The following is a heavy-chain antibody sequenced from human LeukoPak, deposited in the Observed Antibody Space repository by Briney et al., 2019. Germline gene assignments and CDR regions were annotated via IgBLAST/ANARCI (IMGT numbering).Heavy chain of an antibody. D-gene: IGHD6-19*01. CDR2: ISSSGSGGNT. CDR1: GVTLSSYA. Sequence: GGSLRLSCAASGVTLSSYAMSWARQAPGKGLEWVSGISSSGSGGNTYYADSVKGRFTISRDNSKNTLYLQMNGLRAEDTAVYYCARAHSSIDYFDYWGQGTLVTVSS. CDR3: ARAHSSIDYFDY. J-gene: IGHJ4*02. V-gene: IGHV3-23*01.